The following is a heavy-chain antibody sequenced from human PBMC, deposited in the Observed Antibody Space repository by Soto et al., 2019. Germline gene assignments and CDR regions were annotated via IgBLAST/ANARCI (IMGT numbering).Heavy chain of an antibody. D-gene: IGHD2-2*01. CDR1: GDSLNTGGYY. Sequence: QVQLQESGPGLVKPSETVSLTCTFSGDSLNTGGYYWNWIRQLPGKGLEWLGYIYFNGKTNYNSTLQNRLSISIDKSKNQFSLSLSSMSAADTGINHYARDRAPTSALSWTGMGRFDPRGEGSLVLVSS. CDR3: ARDRAPTSALSWTGMGRFDP. J-gene: IGHJ5*02. CDR2: IYFNGKT. V-gene: IGHV4-31*03.